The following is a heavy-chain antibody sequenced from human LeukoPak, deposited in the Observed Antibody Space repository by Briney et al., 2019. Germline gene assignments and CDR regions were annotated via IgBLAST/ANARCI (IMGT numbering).Heavy chain of an antibody. CDR3: ARVRGYSYGYLDY. Sequence: SETLSLTCTVSGDSISIYYWTWIRQPPGKGLERIGYISNSGSTNYNPSLKSRVTISVDTSKKQVSLKLRSVTAADTAVYYCARVRGYSYGYLDYWGQGTLVTVSS. V-gene: IGHV4-59*08. CDR1: GDSISIYY. CDR2: ISNSGST. J-gene: IGHJ4*02. D-gene: IGHD5-18*01.